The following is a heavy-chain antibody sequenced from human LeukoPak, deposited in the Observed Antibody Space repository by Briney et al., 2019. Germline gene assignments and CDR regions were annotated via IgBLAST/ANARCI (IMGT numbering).Heavy chain of an antibody. J-gene: IGHJ6*02. CDR3: ARALLRFSEWPYGMDV. D-gene: IGHD3-3*01. V-gene: IGHV4-31*03. CDR2: IYYSGST. CDR1: GGSISSGGYY. Sequence: SETLSLTCTVSGGSISSGGYYWSWIRQHPGKGLEWIGYIYYSGSTYYNPSLKSRVTISVDTSKNQFSLKLSSVTAADTAVYYCARALLRFSEWPYGMDVWGQGTTVTVSS.